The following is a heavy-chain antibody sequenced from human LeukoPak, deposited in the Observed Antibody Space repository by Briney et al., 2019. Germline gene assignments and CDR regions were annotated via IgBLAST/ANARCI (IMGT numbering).Heavy chain of an antibody. CDR1: GGSISSSGHY. Sequence: PSETLSLTCSVPGGSISSSGHYWGWIRQSPEKGLDWIGSIYSNGNTYYNPSVKSRVTISVDTSKNQFSLKLTSVTAAETAVYYCARSATVTTGYFDYWGQGALVTVSS. CDR3: ARSATVTTGYFDY. J-gene: IGHJ4*02. V-gene: IGHV4-39*07. D-gene: IGHD4-17*01. CDR2: IYSNGNT.